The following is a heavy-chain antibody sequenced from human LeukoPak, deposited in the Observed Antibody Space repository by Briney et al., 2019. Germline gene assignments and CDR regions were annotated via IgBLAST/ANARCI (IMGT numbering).Heavy chain of an antibody. V-gene: IGHV4-34*01. D-gene: IGHD3-10*01. CDR1: GGSFSGYY. Sequence: PSETLSLTCAVDGGSFSGYYWSWIRQPPGKGLEWIGEINHSGSTNYNPSLKSRVTISVDTSQNQFSLKLSSVTAADTAVYYCARGSLYYYGSGRGAFDIWGQGTMVTVSS. CDR2: INHSGST. J-gene: IGHJ3*02. CDR3: ARGSLYYYGSGRGAFDI.